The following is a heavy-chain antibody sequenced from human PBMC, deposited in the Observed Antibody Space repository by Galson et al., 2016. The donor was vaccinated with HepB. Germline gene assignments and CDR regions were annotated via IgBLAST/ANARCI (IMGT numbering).Heavy chain of an antibody. V-gene: IGHV3-7*05. J-gene: IGHJ4*02. CDR1: GFTLSSYW. CDR2: IKQDGSEE. Sequence: SLRLSCAASGFTLSSYWMSWVRQAPGKGLEWVANIKQDGSEEYYVDSVKGRFTISRDNAKNSLYLQMNSLRAEDTAVYYCARGLAAAWESLAYWGQGTLLSVSS. CDR3: ARGLAAAWESLAY. D-gene: IGHD1-26*01.